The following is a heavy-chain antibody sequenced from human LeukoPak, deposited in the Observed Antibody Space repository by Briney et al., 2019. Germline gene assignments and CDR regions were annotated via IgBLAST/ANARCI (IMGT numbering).Heavy chain of an antibody. V-gene: IGHV4-30-4*01. Sequence: SETLSLTCTVSGGSISSGDYYWSWIRQPPGKGLEWIGYIYYSGSTYYNPSLKSRVTISVDTSKNQFSLKLSSVTAADTAVYYCDRVFYGSGSYYRRYYYYGMDVWGQGTTVTVSS. CDR1: GGSISSGDYY. D-gene: IGHD3-10*01. CDR3: DRVFYGSGSYYRRYYYYGMDV. J-gene: IGHJ6*02. CDR2: IYYSGST.